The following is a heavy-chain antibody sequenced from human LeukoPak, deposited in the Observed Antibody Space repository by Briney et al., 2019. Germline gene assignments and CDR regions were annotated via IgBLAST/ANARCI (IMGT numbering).Heavy chain of an antibody. V-gene: IGHV4-59*01. D-gene: IGHD3-9*01. CDR1: GGSISSYY. J-gene: IGHJ4*02. CDR2: VYSSGST. CDR3: ARFEGYDILTGYSYYFDY. Sequence: SETLSLTCSVSGGSISSYYWNWIRQPPGKGLEWIGHVYSSGSTNYNPSFKSRVTMLVDTSKNQLSLRLSSVTAADTAIYYCARFEGYDILTGYSYYFDYWGRGALVTVSS.